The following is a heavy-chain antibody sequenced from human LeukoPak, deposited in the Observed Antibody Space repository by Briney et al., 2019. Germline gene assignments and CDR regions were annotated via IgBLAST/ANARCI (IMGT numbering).Heavy chain of an antibody. J-gene: IGHJ4*02. CDR2: INPSGGST. D-gene: IGHD3-10*01. CDR1: GYTFSNYC. Sequence: ASVKLSCKASGYTFSNYCMHWVRQAPGQGLEWMGIINPSGGSTSYAQKFQGRVTMTRDMSTSTVYMELSSLRSEDTAVYYCARDRGGTAHDYWGQGTLVTVSS. CDR3: ARDRGGTAHDY. V-gene: IGHV1-46*01.